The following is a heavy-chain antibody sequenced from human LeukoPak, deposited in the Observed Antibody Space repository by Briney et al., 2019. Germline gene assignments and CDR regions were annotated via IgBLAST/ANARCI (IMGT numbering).Heavy chain of an antibody. D-gene: IGHD1-1*01. CDR1: GGSISSSRYY. J-gene: IGHJ3*02. CDR2: IYYSGST. V-gene: IGHV4-39*01. Sequence: SETLSLTCTVAGGSISSSRYYWGWIRQPPGKGLEWIVSIYYSGSTYYNPSLKSRVTISVDTSKNQFSLKLSSVTAADTAVYYCATTTGTNDAFDIWGQGTMVTVSS. CDR3: ATTTGTNDAFDI.